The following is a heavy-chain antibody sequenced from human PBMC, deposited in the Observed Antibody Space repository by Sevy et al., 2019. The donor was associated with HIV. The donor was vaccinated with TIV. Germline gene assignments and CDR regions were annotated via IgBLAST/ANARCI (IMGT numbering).Heavy chain of an antibody. D-gene: IGHD3-22*01. J-gene: IGHJ3*02. Sequence: GGSLRLSCAASGFTVSSYGMHWDRQAPGKGLEWVAVIYYDGVNKFYAHSVKGRFTISRDNSKNTLYLQMNSLRAEDTAVYYCAKGYYYDSSGYWKDAFDIWGPGTMVTVSS. V-gene: IGHV3-33*06. CDR2: IYYDGVNK. CDR3: AKGYYYDSSGYWKDAFDI. CDR1: GFTVSSYG.